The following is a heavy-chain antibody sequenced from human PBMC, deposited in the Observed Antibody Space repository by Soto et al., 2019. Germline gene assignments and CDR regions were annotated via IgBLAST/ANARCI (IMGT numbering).Heavy chain of an antibody. CDR2: IIPIFGTA. CDR1: GGTFSSYA. Sequence: QVQLVQSGAEVKKPGSSVKVSCKASGGTFSSYAISWVRQAPGQGLEWMGGIIPIFGTANYAQKFQGRVTITADKSTSTAYRELSSLSAEDTAVYYCASHCSGGSCYSRFDPWGQGSLVTVSS. CDR3: ASHCSGGSCYSRFDP. D-gene: IGHD2-15*01. J-gene: IGHJ5*02. V-gene: IGHV1-69*06.